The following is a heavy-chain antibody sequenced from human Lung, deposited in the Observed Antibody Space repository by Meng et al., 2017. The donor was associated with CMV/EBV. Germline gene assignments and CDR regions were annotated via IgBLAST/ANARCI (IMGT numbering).Heavy chain of an antibody. CDR3: ANGHCSGAIWSCAFDI. J-gene: IGHJ3*02. D-gene: IGHD2-15*01. CDR2: IYNVGNT. V-gene: IGHV3-53*01. Sequence: ESXKISXAASGFTVSSHYMSWVRQAPGQGLEWVSVIYNVGNTYYADSVKGRFTVSRDNSKNTLYLQMNTLEPADTAVYYCANGHCSGAIWSCAFDIWGQGTMVTVSS. CDR1: GFTVSSHY.